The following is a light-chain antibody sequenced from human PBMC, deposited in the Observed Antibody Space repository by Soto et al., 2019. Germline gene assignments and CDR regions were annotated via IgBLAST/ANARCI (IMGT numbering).Light chain of an antibody. CDR1: DNIDTW. V-gene: IGKV1-5*03. Sequence: DIQMTQSPSTLSASVGDRVAITCRASDNIDTWVAWYKQKQGEAPKLRIYKASKLENGDPSGFAGFGSGTEFTLSIASLQPGDSATDYCQHYNSYSRTFGQETKV. CDR3: QHYNSYSRT. J-gene: IGKJ1*01. CDR2: KAS.